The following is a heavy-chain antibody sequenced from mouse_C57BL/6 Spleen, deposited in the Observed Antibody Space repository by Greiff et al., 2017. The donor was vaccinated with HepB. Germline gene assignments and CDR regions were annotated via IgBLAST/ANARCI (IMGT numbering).Heavy chain of an antibody. CDR3: ARSPMVTTYWYFDV. J-gene: IGHJ1*03. V-gene: IGHV5-4*03. D-gene: IGHD2-2*01. CDR2: ISDGGSYT. Sequence: DVKLVESGGGLVKPGGSLKLSCAASGFTFSSYAMSWVRQTPEKRLEWVATISDGGSYTYYPDNVKGRFTISRDNAKNNLYLQMSHLKSEDTAMYYCARSPMVTTYWYFDVWGTGTTVTVSS. CDR1: GFTFSSYA.